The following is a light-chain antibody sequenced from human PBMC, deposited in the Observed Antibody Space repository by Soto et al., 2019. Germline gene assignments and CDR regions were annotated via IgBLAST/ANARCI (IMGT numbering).Light chain of an antibody. CDR1: QSVSSSY. V-gene: IGKV3-20*01. Sequence: EIVLTQSPGTLSLSPGERATLSCRASQSVSSSYLAWYQQKPGQAPRLLIYGASSRATGIPDRFSGSGSGTDFTLTISRLESEDFAVYYCQQYGSSPKTFGQGPNLDI. CDR3: QQYGSSPKT. J-gene: IGKJ1*01. CDR2: GAS.